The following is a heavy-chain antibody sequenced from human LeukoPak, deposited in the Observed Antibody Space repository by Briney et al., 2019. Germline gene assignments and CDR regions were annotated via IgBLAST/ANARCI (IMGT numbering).Heavy chain of an antibody. CDR1: GFTFSNFW. D-gene: IGHD5-24*01. CDR2: ITPDGGGA. Sequence: PGGSLRLSCATSGFTFSNFWMHWVRQAPGKGLVWVSRITPDGGGADYMDSVRGRFTISRDNAKNSLYLQMSSLRAEDTALYYCTRRAARWQFDLWGRGTLLTVSS. CDR3: TRRAARWQFDL. V-gene: IGHV3-74*01. J-gene: IGHJ2*01.